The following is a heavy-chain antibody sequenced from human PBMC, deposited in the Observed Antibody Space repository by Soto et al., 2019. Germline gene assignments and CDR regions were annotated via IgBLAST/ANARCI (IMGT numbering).Heavy chain of an antibody. Sequence: GESLKISCKASGYSFTTYWNGWVRQMPGKGLECMGIIYPGDSDTRYSPSFQGQVTTSADKSITTAYLQWSSLKASDAAMYYCARFDWDSITMQVVWAQGSLDTVSS. J-gene: IGHJ4*02. CDR3: ARFDWDSITMQVV. CDR2: IYPGDSDT. CDR1: GYSFTTYW. D-gene: IGHD3-10*01. V-gene: IGHV5-51*01.